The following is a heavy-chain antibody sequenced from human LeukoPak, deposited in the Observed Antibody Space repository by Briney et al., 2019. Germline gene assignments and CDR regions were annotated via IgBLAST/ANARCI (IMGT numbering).Heavy chain of an antibody. V-gene: IGHV3-23*01. CDR2: ISGSGGST. CDR3: AKGYSGWSHDAFDI. Sequence: PGGSLRLSCAASGLTLSSYALSWVRQAPGKGLEWVSAISGSGGSTYYADSVKGRFTISRDNSKNTLYLQMNNLRAEDTAVYYCAKGYSGWSHDAFDIWGQGTMVTVSS. CDR1: GLTLSSYA. J-gene: IGHJ3*02. D-gene: IGHD6-19*01.